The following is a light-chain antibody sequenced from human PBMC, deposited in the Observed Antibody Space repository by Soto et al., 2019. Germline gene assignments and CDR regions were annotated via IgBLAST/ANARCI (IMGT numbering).Light chain of an antibody. V-gene: IGLV3-1*01. CDR2: QDN. CDR1: NLGKKY. J-gene: IGLJ2*01. Sequence: SYELTQPPSVSVSPGRTASITCSGDNLGKKYVSWYQQKPGQAPVVAIYQDNKRPSGIPERISGSNSGNTATLTIGGTQAVDEADYHCQAWDSSTVLFGGGTKLTVL. CDR3: QAWDSSTVL.